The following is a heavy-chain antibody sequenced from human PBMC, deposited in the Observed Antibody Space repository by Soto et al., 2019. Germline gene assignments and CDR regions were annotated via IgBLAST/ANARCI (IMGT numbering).Heavy chain of an antibody. CDR1: GGTFSSYA. CDR3: ARMGDYYDSSGYYEDY. J-gene: IGHJ4*02. Sequence: QVQLVQSGAEVKKPGSSVKVSCKASGGTFSSYAISWVRQAPGQGLEWMGGIIPVFGTANYAQKFQGRVTITADESTSTAYMELSSLRSEDTAVYYCARMGDYYDSSGYYEDYWGQGTLVTVSS. V-gene: IGHV1-69*01. D-gene: IGHD3-22*01. CDR2: IIPVFGTA.